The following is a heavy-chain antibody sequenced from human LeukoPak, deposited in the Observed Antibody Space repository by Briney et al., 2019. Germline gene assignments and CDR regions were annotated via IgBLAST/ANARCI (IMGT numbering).Heavy chain of an antibody. Sequence: GGSLRLSCAASGFTFSDYGMHWLRQAPGKGLEWVAFVGWDGSEKHYGESAKGRFTISRDNSKNTLDLQMNSLRPEDTAVYYCAKEGAPTGWTFGAYWGQGTLVTVSS. J-gene: IGHJ4*02. V-gene: IGHV3-30*02. CDR2: VGWDGSEK. CDR1: GFTFSDYG. CDR3: AKEGAPTGWTFGAY. D-gene: IGHD6-19*01.